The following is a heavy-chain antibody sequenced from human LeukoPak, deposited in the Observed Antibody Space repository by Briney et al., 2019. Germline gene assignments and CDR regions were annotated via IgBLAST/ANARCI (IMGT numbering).Heavy chain of an antibody. CDR2: IIPIFGTA. Sequence: ASVKVSCKASGGTFSSYAISWVRQAPGQGLEWMGGIIPIFGTANYAQKFQGRVTITADESTSTAYMELSSLRSEDTAVYYCAKDSIYLGAFDIWGQGTMVTVSS. J-gene: IGHJ3*02. D-gene: IGHD6-6*01. CDR3: AKDSIYLGAFDI. V-gene: IGHV1-69*13. CDR1: GGTFSSYA.